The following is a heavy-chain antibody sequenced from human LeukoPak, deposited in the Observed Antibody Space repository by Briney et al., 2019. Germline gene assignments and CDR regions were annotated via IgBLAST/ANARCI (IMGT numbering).Heavy chain of an antibody. D-gene: IGHD1-26*01. Sequence: GGSLRLSCAVSGFTFSSYNMNWVRQAPGKGLEWVSSISSSSSYIYYADSVKGRLTISRDNAKNSLFLQMNSLRAEDTAVYYCAREESPYYGPYLHWGQGALVTVSS. CDR2: ISSSSSYI. CDR1: GFTFSSYN. J-gene: IGHJ4*02. V-gene: IGHV3-21*01. CDR3: AREESPYYGPYLH.